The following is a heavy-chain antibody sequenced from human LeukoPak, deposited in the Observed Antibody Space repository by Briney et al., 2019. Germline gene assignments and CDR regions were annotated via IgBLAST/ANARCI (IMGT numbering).Heavy chain of an antibody. CDR2: IYHSGST. J-gene: IGHJ4*02. CDR1: GYSISSGYF. CDR3: ARQTGSGLFILP. Sequence: SETLSLTCTVSGYSISSGYFWGWIRQPPGKGLEWIGTIYHSGSTYYNASLESQVSISIDTSKNQFSLRLTSVTAADTAVYYCARQTGSGLFILPGGQGTLVTVSS. D-gene: IGHD3/OR15-3a*01. V-gene: IGHV4-38-2*02.